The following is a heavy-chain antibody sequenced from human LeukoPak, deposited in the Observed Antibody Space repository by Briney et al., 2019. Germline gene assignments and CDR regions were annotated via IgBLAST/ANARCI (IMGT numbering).Heavy chain of an antibody. Sequence: GGSLRLSCAASGFTFSSYSMNWVRQAPGKGLEWVSCITRSSIYIYYADSVKGRFTISRDSAKNSLYLQMNSLRAKDTAVYYCARGRYDSSGSYSLFDYWGQGTLVTVSS. CDR2: ITRSSIYI. D-gene: IGHD3-22*01. V-gene: IGHV3-21*01. J-gene: IGHJ4*02. CDR1: GFTFSSYS. CDR3: ARGRYDSSGSYSLFDY.